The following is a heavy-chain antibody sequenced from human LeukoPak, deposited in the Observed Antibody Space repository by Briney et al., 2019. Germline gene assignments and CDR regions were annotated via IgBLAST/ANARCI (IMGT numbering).Heavy chain of an antibody. D-gene: IGHD3-22*01. Sequence: GGSLRLSCEASGFRSSIYNMNWVRLAPGKGLEWVSSISGSSSQVWYADPVKGRFTSSRDNAKNSLYLQMSSLRVEDTAVYFCAKDRFDYDSSGYPYDIWGQGTMVTVSS. V-gene: IGHV3-21*01. J-gene: IGHJ3*02. CDR3: AKDRFDYDSSGYPYDI. CDR1: GFRSSIYN. CDR2: ISGSSSQV.